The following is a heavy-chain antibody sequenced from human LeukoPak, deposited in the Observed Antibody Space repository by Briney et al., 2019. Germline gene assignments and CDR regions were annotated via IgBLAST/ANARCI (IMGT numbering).Heavy chain of an antibody. J-gene: IGHJ4*02. CDR2: INPNSGGT. Sequence: ASVKVSCKASGYTFTGYYMHWLRQAPGQGLEWMGWINPNSGGTNYAQKFQGRVTMTRDTSISTAYMELSRLRSDDTAVYYCASDILGIAVTRLDYWGQGTLVTVSS. CDR1: GYTFTGYY. V-gene: IGHV1-2*02. CDR3: ASDILGIAVTRLDY. D-gene: IGHD6-19*01.